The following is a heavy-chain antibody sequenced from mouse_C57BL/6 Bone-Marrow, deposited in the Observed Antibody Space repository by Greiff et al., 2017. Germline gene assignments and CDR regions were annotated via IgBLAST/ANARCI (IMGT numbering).Heavy chain of an antibody. CDR2: IDPENGGT. Sequence: DVQLQPSWAELVRPGASVKLSCTASGFNITDDYMHWVKQRPEQGLEWIGWIDPENGGTTYDSKFQGKATFTVDTASNTAYLQLSSLTAEDTAGDYCATGYWDEEGAYWGQGTLVTVSA. V-gene: IGHV14-4*01. CDR3: ATGYWDEEGAY. CDR1: GFNITDDY. J-gene: IGHJ3*01. D-gene: IGHD4-1*01.